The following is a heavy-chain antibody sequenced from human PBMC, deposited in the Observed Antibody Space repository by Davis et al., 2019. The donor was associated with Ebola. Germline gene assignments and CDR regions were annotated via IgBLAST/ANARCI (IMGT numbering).Heavy chain of an antibody. V-gene: IGHV3-30*03. D-gene: IGHD3-22*01. CDR1: GFTFSSYG. Sequence: GESLKISCAASGFTFSSYGMHWVRQAPGKGLEWVAVISYDGSNKYYADSVKGRFTISRDNSKNTLYLQMNSLRAEDTAVYYCARGKKYYESSGYYAAAYWGQGTLVTVSS. CDR3: ARGKKYYESSGYYAAAY. CDR2: ISYDGSNK. J-gene: IGHJ4*02.